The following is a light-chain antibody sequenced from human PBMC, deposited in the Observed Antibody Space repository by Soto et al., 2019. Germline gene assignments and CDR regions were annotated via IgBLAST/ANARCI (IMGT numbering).Light chain of an antibody. V-gene: IGKV4-1*01. CDR2: WAA. CDR1: QSVLYSSNNKNY. Sequence: DIVRTQSPDSLAVSLGERATINCKSSQSVLYSSNNKNYLAWYQQKPGQPPKLLIYWAATRQSGVPDRFSGSGSGTYLTLTISSLQAEDVAVYYCQQYYSTPSITFGRGTGLEIK. CDR3: QQYYSTPSIT. J-gene: IGKJ5*01.